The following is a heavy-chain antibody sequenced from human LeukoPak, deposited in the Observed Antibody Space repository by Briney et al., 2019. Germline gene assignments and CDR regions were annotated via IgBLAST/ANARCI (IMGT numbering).Heavy chain of an antibody. J-gene: IGHJ4*02. CDR2: IYYSGST. CDR3: ARQGLGSGWTFDY. CDR1: GGSISSYY. D-gene: IGHD6-19*01. Sequence: TSETLSLTCTASGGSISSYYWSWIRQPPGKGLEWIGYIYYSGSTNYNPSLKSRVTISVDTSKNQFSLKLSSVTAADTAVYYCARQGLGSGWTFDYWGQGTLVTVPS. V-gene: IGHV4-59*08.